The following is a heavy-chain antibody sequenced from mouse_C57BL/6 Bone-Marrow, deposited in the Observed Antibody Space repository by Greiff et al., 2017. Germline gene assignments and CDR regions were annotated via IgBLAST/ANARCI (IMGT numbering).Heavy chain of an antibody. V-gene: IGHV12-3*01. D-gene: IGHD2-10*01. CDR3: AGVLPTNWYFDV. J-gene: IGHJ1*03. CDR1: GFPITSGYY. Sequence: VKLQESGPGLVKPSQSLFLTCSITGFPITSGYYWIWIRQSPGKPLEWMGYITHSGETFYNPSLQSPISITRETSKNQFFLQLNSVTTEDTSMYYCAGVLPTNWYFDVWCTGTTVTVSS. CDR2: ITHSGET.